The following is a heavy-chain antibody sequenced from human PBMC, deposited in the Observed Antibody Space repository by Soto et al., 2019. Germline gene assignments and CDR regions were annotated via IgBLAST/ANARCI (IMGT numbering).Heavy chain of an antibody. CDR3: TRRMTIRLRPPDL. CDR2: IRSKVYGATT. V-gene: IGHV3-49*03. D-gene: IGHD3-9*01. Sequence: GGSLRLSCTTSGFTFGAYSISWFRQAPGKGLEWVGFIRSKVYGATTEYAASVKGRFTISRDDSKGIAFLEMNGLKTEDTALYYCTRRMTIRLRPPDLWGQGTLVTVSS. CDR1: GFTFGAYS. J-gene: IGHJ5*02.